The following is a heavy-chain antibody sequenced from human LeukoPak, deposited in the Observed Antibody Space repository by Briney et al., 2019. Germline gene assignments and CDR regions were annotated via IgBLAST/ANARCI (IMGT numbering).Heavy chain of an antibody. D-gene: IGHD3-10*01. CDR3: ARGGYYGSGNDFRFDP. CDR2: IHYTGST. Sequence: SETLSLTCTVSGGSISSYYWSWIRQPPGKGLEWIGYIHYTGSTNYNPSLKSRVTISVDTSKNQFSLKLSSVTAADTAIYYCARGGYYGSGNDFRFDPWGQGTLVTVSS. V-gene: IGHV4-59*01. CDR1: GGSISSYY. J-gene: IGHJ5*02.